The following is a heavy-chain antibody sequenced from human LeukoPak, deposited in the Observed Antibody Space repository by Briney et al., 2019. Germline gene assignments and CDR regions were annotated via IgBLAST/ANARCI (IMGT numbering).Heavy chain of an antibody. V-gene: IGHV4-34*01. D-gene: IGHD6-13*01. CDR2: INHSGST. CDR1: GGSISGYY. CDR3: ARARQQLGLGAFDI. J-gene: IGHJ3*02. Sequence: PSETLSLTCAVYGGSISGYYWSWIRQPPGKGLEWIGEINHSGSTNYNPSLKSRVTISVDTSKNQFSLKLSSVTAADTAVYYCARARQQLGLGAFDIWGQGTMVTVSS.